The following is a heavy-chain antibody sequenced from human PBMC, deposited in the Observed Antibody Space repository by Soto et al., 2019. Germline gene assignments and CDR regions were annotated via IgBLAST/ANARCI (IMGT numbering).Heavy chain of an antibody. CDR2: ISSSGGDT. V-gene: IGHV3-23*01. CDR3: AKRYYYDNSGLWDY. CDR1: GFTFSSYA. Sequence: EVHLLASGGGLVQPGGSLRLSCAASGFTFSSYAMSWVRQAPGKGLEWVSAISSSGGDTYYTDSVKGRFTISRDNSKNTLYLQMHSLSAEDTALYYCAKRYYYDNSGLWDYWGQGTLVPGSS. D-gene: IGHD3-22*01. J-gene: IGHJ4*02.